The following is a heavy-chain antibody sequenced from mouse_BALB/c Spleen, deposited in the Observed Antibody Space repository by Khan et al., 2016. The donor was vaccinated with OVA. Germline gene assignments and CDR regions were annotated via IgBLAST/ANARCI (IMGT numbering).Heavy chain of an antibody. D-gene: IGHD1-1*02. CDR1: GYTFTDYV. V-gene: IGHV1-77*01. Sequence: QVQLQQSGPELVKPGASVKMSCKASGYTFTDYVINWVKQRTGQGLEWIGDIYPGSGSTYYNEKFKGKAKLTADKSSNTAYMQLSSLTFEDSAFYFCARGWYSVFAYWGQGTLVTVSA. CDR2: IYPGSGST. CDR3: ARGWYSVFAY. J-gene: IGHJ3*01.